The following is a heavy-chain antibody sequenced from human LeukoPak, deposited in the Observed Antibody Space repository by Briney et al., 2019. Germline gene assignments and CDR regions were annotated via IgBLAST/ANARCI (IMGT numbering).Heavy chain of an antibody. CDR2: ITTDTGNP. V-gene: IGHV7-4-1*02. D-gene: IGHD5-18*01. CDR1: GYTFTNYA. CDR3: ARVSRGYSYRVYYYYYMDV. Sequence: ASVKVSCKASGYTFTNYAINWVRQAPGQGLEWMGWITTDTGNPTYAQGFTGRFVFSLDTSVSTAYLQISSLKAEDTAVYYCARVSRGYSYRVYYYYYMDVWGKGTTVTVSS. J-gene: IGHJ6*03.